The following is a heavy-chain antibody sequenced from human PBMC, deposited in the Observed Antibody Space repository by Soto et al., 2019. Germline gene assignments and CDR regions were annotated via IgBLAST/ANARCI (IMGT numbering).Heavy chain of an antibody. Sequence: SETLPLTCTVSAGSISSCGYSWSWIRQPPGKGLEWIGYIYHSGSTYYNPSLKSRVTISVDRSKNQFSLKLSSVTAADTAVYYCARVPDRWGQGTLVTVS. J-gene: IGHJ5*02. CDR1: AGSISSCGYS. CDR2: IYHSGST. CDR3: ARVPDR. V-gene: IGHV4-30-2*01. D-gene: IGHD2-2*01.